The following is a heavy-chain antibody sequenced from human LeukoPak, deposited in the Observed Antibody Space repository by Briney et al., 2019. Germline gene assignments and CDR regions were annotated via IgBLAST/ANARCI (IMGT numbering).Heavy chain of an antibody. CDR3: ARGGGLPFDY. D-gene: IGHD3-16*01. J-gene: IGHJ4*02. CDR1: GYTFTSYD. Sequence: ASVKVSCKASGYTFTSYDINWVRQATGQRLEWMGWINAGNGNTKYSQEFQGRVTITRDTSASTAYMELSSLRSEDMAVYYCARGGGLPFDYWGQGTLVTVSS. CDR2: INAGNGNT. V-gene: IGHV1-3*03.